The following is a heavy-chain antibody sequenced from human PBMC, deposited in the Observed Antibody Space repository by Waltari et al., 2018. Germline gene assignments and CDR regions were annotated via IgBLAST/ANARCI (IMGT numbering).Heavy chain of an antibody. CDR1: GFTFDNHG. Sequence: QVQLLQSGPEVKKPGASLKISCKFSGFTFDNHGVNWVRQAPGHGLEWMGWISLYKENTNYARKYQGRVTVTRDPSTSTVYMELLNLGSNDTAMYYCVGDHGVLYFDFWGQGTLVTVSS. CDR2: ISLYKENT. CDR3: VGDHGVLYFDF. V-gene: IGHV1-18*04. D-gene: IGHD3-3*01. J-gene: IGHJ4*02.